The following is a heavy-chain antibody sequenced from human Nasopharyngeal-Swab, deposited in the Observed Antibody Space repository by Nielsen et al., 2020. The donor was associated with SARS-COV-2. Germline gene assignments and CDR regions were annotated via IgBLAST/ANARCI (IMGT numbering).Heavy chain of an antibody. V-gene: IGHV4-59*01. CDR2: TYYSGST. CDR3: ARSKAAHNWFDP. D-gene: IGHD6-6*01. CDR1: GGSISSYY. J-gene: IGHJ5*02. Sequence: GSLRLSCTVSGGSISSYYWSWIRQPPGKGLEWIGYTYYSGSTNYNPSLKSRVTISVDTSKNQFSLKLSSVTAADTAVYYCARSKAAHNWFDPWGQGTLVTVSS.